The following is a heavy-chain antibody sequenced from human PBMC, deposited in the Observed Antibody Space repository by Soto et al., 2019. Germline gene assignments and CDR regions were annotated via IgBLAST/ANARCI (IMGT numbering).Heavy chain of an antibody. Sequence: QVQLVQSGAEVKKPGSSVKVSCKASGGTFSSYAISWVRQAPGQGLEWMGGIIPIFGTANYAQKFQGRLTITADESTSTAYMELSSLRSEDTAVYYCARQAPPYYYDSSLGGMDVWGQGTTVTVSS. J-gene: IGHJ6*02. CDR3: ARQAPPYYYDSSLGGMDV. CDR1: GGTFSSYA. V-gene: IGHV1-69*01. CDR2: IIPIFGTA. D-gene: IGHD3-22*01.